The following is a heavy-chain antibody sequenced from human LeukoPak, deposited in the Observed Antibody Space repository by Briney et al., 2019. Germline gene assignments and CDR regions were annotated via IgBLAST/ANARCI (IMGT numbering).Heavy chain of an antibody. V-gene: IGHV3-9*01. Sequence: AGGSLRLSCAASGFTFDDYAMHWVRQAPGKGLEWVSGISWNSGSIGYADSVKGRFTISRDNAKNSLYLQMNSLRAEDTALYYCAKDPNYDILTGYFDYWGQGTLVTVSS. J-gene: IGHJ4*02. D-gene: IGHD3-9*01. CDR1: GFTFDDYA. CDR3: AKDPNYDILTGYFDY. CDR2: ISWNSGSI.